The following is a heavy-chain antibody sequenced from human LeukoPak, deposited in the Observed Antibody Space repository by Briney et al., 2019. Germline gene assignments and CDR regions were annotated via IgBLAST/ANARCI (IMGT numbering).Heavy chain of an antibody. V-gene: IGHV3-48*03. J-gene: IGHJ5*02. CDR2: ISSSGSTI. D-gene: IGHD4-17*01. CDR3: ARDEGVRSGWFDP. Sequence: GGSLRLSCAASGFTFSSYEMNWVRQAPGKGLEWVSYISSSGSTIYYADSVKGRFTISRDNAKNSLYLQMSSLRAEDTAVYCCARDEGVRSGWFDPWGQGTLVTVSA. CDR1: GFTFSSYE.